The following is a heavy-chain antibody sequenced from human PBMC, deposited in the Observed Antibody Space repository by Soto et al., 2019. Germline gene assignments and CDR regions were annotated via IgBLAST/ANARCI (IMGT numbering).Heavy chain of an antibody. CDR2: IQSGGTT. CDR1: GFTVSSKY. V-gene: IGHV3-66*01. CDR3: ARDDVLCDGGRCYGIPLDV. Sequence: EVQLVESGGGLVQPGGSLRLSCAASGFTVSSKYMTWVRQAPGKGLEWVSLIQSGGTTYYADSVKGRSTISRDTSENTLHLQMDSLRVEDTAVYYCARDDVLCDGGRCYGIPLDVWGKGNTVTVSS. J-gene: IGHJ6*04. D-gene: IGHD2-15*01.